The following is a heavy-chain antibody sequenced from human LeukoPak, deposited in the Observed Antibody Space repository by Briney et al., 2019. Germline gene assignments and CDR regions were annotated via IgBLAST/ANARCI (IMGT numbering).Heavy chain of an antibody. Sequence: PSETLSLTCTVSGGSISSGGYYWSWIRQPPGKGLEWIGYIYYSGSTNYNPSLKSRVTISVDTSKNQFSLKLSSVTAADTAVYYCARVGGIPYGDYWFDPWGQGTLVTVSS. J-gene: IGHJ5*02. CDR2: IYYSGST. V-gene: IGHV4-61*08. CDR1: GGSISSGGYY. D-gene: IGHD4-17*01. CDR3: ARVGGIPYGDYWFDP.